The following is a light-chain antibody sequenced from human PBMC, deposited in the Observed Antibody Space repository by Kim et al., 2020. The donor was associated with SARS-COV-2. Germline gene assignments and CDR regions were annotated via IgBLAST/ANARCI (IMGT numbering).Light chain of an antibody. Sequence: LSPGDRATLSCRASQSVSSNYLAWYQQKPGQAPRLLIYGASSRATGIPDRFSGSGSGTDFTLTISRLEPEDFAVYYCQQYGSSPYTFGQGTKLEI. V-gene: IGKV3-20*01. CDR3: QQYGSSPYT. CDR1: QSVSSNY. J-gene: IGKJ2*01. CDR2: GAS.